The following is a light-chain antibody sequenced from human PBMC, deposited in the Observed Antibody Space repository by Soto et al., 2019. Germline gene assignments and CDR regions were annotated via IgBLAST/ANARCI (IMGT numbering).Light chain of an antibody. CDR3: TSFSSSTSLYV. Sequence: SALTQPASVSGSLGQSITISCTGTTRDIAGYNYISWYQQLPGKAPKLMIYQVTIRPSEISNRFSGSKSGNTASLTISGLQAEDEADYYCTSFSSSTSLYVFGTGTRSPS. J-gene: IGLJ1*01. CDR2: QVT. V-gene: IGLV2-14*01. CDR1: TRDIAGYNY.